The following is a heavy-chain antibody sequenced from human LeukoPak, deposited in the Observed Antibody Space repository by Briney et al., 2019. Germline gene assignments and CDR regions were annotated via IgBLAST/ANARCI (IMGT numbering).Heavy chain of an antibody. CDR2: ISSSSSYI. D-gene: IGHD2-15*01. Sequence: PGGSLRLSCAASGFTFSSYSMNWVRQAPGKGLEWVSSISSSSSYIYYADSVKGRFTISRDNAKNSLYLQMNSLRAEDTAVYYCARGYCSGGSCYSVFWFDPWGQGTLVTVSS. CDR1: GFTFSSYS. V-gene: IGHV3-21*01. J-gene: IGHJ5*02. CDR3: ARGYCSGGSCYSVFWFDP.